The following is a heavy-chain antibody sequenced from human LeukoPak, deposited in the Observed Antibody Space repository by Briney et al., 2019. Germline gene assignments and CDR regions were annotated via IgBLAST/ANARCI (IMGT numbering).Heavy chain of an antibody. Sequence: GGSLRLSCVASGFTLSDYYMSWIRQAPGKGLEWISFISSSGSTKFYADSVKGRFTISRDTTQNSLFLQMNSLRAEDTALYYCARERTPKHYYGSGTYDRYFDHWGQGTLVTVSS. J-gene: IGHJ4*02. CDR2: ISSSGSTK. D-gene: IGHD3-10*01. CDR3: ARERTPKHYYGSGTYDRYFDH. V-gene: IGHV3-11*04. CDR1: GFTLSDYY.